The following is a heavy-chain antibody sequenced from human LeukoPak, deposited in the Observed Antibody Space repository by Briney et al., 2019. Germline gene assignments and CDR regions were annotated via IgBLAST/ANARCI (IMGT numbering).Heavy chain of an antibody. V-gene: IGHV3-23*05. CDR1: GFSFRNYW. CDR2: ITDNGNTT. Sequence: GGSLRLSCAASGFSFRNYWMGWVRLSPGKGLEWVSAITDNGNTTYYADSVQGRFTISRDNSKNTLYLQMNSLGVEDTAVYYCATLRLSDHFDYWGQGTLVTVSS. D-gene: IGHD2-15*01. CDR3: ATLRLSDHFDY. J-gene: IGHJ4*02.